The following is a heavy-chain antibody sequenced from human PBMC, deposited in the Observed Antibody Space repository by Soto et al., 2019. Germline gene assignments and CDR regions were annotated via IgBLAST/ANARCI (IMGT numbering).Heavy chain of an antibody. D-gene: IGHD6-6*01. J-gene: IGHJ6*02. CDR3: AREDGSSSSSPPLYYYYGMDV. Sequence: QVQLVQSGAEVKKPGASVKVSCKASGYTFTSYDINWVRQATGQGLEWMGWMNPNSGNTGYAQKFQGRVTMTRNTTISTDYMELSSLRSEDTAVYYCAREDGSSSSSPPLYYYYGMDVWGQGTTVTVSS. CDR1: GYTFTSYD. V-gene: IGHV1-8*01. CDR2: MNPNSGNT.